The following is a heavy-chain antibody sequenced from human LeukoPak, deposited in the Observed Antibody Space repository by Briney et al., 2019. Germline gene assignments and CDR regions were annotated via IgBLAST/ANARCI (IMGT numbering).Heavy chain of an antibody. CDR3: AREPVAGTSTPYYFDY. CDR1: GFTVSSNY. V-gene: IGHV3-66*01. J-gene: IGHJ4*02. Sequence: GGSLRLSCAASGFTVSSNYMSWVRQAPGKGLEWVSVIYSGGSTYYADSVKGRFTISRDNSKNTLYLQMNSLRAEDTAVYYCAREPVAGTSTPYYFDYWGQGTQVTVSS. CDR2: IYSGGST. D-gene: IGHD6-19*01.